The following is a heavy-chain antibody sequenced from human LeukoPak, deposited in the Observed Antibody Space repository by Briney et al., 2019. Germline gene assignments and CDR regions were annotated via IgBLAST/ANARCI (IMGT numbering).Heavy chain of an antibody. CDR1: GFTFSSYW. D-gene: IGHD5-12*01. CDR2: INSDGSST. V-gene: IGHV3-74*01. J-gene: IGHJ6*02. Sequence: GGSLRLTCAASGFTFSSYWMHWVRQAPGKGLVWVSRINSDGSSTSYADSVKGRFTISRDNAKNTLYLQMNSLRAEDTAVYYCASGYEAYYYYYGMDVWGQGTTVTVSS. CDR3: ASGYEAYYYYYGMDV.